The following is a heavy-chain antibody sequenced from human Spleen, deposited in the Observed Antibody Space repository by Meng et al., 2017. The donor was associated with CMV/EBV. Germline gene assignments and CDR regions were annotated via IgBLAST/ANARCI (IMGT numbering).Heavy chain of an antibody. CDR3: ARDDPGVAGNFDY. CDR2: ISFDSGHI. D-gene: IGHD3-3*01. J-gene: IGHJ4*02. CDR1: EFTFSSHS. Sequence: GGSLRLSCAASEFTFSSHSMNWVRQAPGKGLEWVSLISFDSGHIYYADAVKGRFTISRDNAKKSLFLQMNGLRGEDTGIYYCARDDPGVAGNFDYWGQGALVTVSS. V-gene: IGHV3-21*01.